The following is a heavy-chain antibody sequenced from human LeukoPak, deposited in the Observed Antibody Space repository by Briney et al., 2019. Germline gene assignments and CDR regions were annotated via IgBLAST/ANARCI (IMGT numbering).Heavy chain of an antibody. CDR3: AREVGGGYYGMHV. Sequence: SETLSLTCAVYGGSFSGYYWSWIRQPPGKVLEWIGEINPSGSTNYNPSLKSRVTLSVDTSKNQFSLKLSSVTAADTAVYYCAREVGGGYYGMHVWGQGTTVTVSS. V-gene: IGHV4-34*01. CDR2: INPSGST. D-gene: IGHD2-21*01. CDR1: GGSFSGYY. J-gene: IGHJ6*02.